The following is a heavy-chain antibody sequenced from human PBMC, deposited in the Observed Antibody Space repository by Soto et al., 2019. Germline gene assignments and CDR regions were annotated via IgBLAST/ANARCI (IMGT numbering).Heavy chain of an antibody. CDR3: ARDQTGITTYGGGRIDH. CDR2: VSFDGSNK. V-gene: IGHV3-30-3*01. Sequence: QVQLVESGGGVVQPGRSLRLSCAASGFTFSTHAMHWVRQAPGKGLECVAIVSFDGSNKYYADSVKGRFTISRDNSKNTLYLQMRGLTPEDAAFYYSARDQTGITTYGGGRIDHWGQGTLVTVSS. CDR1: GFTFSTHA. J-gene: IGHJ4*02. D-gene: IGHD1-20*01.